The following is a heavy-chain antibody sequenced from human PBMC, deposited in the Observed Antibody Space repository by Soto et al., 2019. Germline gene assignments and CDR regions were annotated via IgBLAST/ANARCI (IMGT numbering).Heavy chain of an antibody. V-gene: IGHV4-39*01. D-gene: IGHD1-20*01. CDR3: APSQKGYNRNYFDH. CDR1: GASISCSYYY. Sequence: PSGTRSLTCGVSGASISCSYYYWAWLRQSPGKGPEWIGSVFYTGCTSYNPSLEGRVSVSVDTSKSHFSLKLSAVTAADTAVYYCAPSQKGYNRNYFDHWGQGALVTVSS. J-gene: IGHJ4*02. CDR2: VFYTGCT.